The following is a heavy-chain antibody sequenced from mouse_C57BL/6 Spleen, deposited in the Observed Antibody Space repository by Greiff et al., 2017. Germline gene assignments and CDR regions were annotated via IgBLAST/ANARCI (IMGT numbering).Heavy chain of an antibody. D-gene: IGHD2-4*01. Sequence: QVQLKQPGAELVKPGASVKMSCKASGYTFTSYWITWVKQRPGQGLEWIGDIYPGSGSTNYNEKFKSKATLTVDTSSSTAYMQLSSLTSEDSAVYYCARVLYDYEGAMDYWGQGTSVTVSS. CDR1: GYTFTSYW. CDR2: IYPGSGST. CDR3: ARVLYDYEGAMDY. V-gene: IGHV1-55*01. J-gene: IGHJ4*01.